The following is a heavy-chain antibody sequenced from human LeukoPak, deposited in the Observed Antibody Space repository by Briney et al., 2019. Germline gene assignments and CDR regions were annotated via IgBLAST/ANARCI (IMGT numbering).Heavy chain of an antibody. Sequence: ASVKVSCKASGYTFTGYYMHWVRQAPGQGLEWMGWINPNSGGTNYAQKFQGWVTMTRDTSTSTAYMELSRLRSDDTAVYYCARTKLYYDFWSGRGDYYYYMDVWGKGTTVTVSS. D-gene: IGHD3-3*01. CDR3: ARTKLYYDFWSGRGDYYYYMDV. CDR2: INPNSGGT. CDR1: GYTFTGYY. J-gene: IGHJ6*03. V-gene: IGHV1-2*04.